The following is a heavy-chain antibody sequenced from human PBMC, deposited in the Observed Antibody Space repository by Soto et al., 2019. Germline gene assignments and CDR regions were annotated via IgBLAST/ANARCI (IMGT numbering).Heavy chain of an antibody. CDR1: GFTFSSYG. J-gene: IGHJ5*02. Sequence: GSLRLSCAASGFTFSSYGMHWVRQAPGKGLDWVAVISYDGSNKYYADSVKGRFTISRDNSKNTLYLQMNSLRAEDTAVYYCAKDRYYDFWCGYENWFDPWGQGTLVTVSS. V-gene: IGHV3-30*18. CDR2: ISYDGSNK. CDR3: AKDRYYDFWCGYENWFDP. D-gene: IGHD3-3*01.